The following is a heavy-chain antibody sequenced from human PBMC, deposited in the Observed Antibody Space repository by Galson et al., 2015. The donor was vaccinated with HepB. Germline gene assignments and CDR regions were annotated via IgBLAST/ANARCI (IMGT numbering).Heavy chain of an antibody. CDR3: ARHQPPNSSSWYGGFDY. V-gene: IGHV1-46*01. CDR2: INPSGGST. CDR1: GYTFTSYY. Sequence: SVKVSCKASGYTFTSYYMHWVRQAPGQGLEWMGIINPSGGSTSYAQKFQGRVTMTRDTSTSTVYMELSSLRSEDTAVYYCARHQPPNSSSWYGGFDYWGQGTLVTVSS. D-gene: IGHD6-13*01. J-gene: IGHJ4*02.